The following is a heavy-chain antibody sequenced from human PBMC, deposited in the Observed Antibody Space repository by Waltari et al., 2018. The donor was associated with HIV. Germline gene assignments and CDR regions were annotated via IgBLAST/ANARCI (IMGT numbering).Heavy chain of an antibody. CDR1: GGSLRSRGYY. Sequence: QLQLQESGPGLVKSSETLSLICTVSGGSLRSRGYYWGCLRQPPGKGLEWIGNIYNGGSAYYSPSLRSRVIISADASKNHFSLNLKSVTASDTAMYFCARQACTSSTCLFMDEFDIWGQGTMVTVSS. CDR2: IYNGGSA. V-gene: IGHV4-39*01. D-gene: IGHD2-2*01. CDR3: ARQACTSSTCLFMDEFDI. J-gene: IGHJ3*02.